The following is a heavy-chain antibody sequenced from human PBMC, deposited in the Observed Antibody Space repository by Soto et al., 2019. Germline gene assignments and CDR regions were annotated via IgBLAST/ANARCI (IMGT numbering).Heavy chain of an antibody. V-gene: IGHV1-18*01. CDR2: INAYNGNT. Sequence: QVQLVQSGAEVKNPGASVKVSCKASGYRFTSYGIGWVRQAPGQGLEWMGWINAYNGNTNYAQNLQGRVTLTTDTSTSTAYRELWSLRSNDTAVYYCAMVDVYVTPSPQDVWGQGTTVTVSS. J-gene: IGHJ6*02. CDR3: AMVDVYVTPSPQDV. CDR1: GYRFTSYG. D-gene: IGHD3-16*01.